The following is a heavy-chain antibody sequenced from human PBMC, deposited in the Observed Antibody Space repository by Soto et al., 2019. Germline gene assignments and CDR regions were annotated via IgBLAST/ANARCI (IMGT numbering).Heavy chain of an antibody. V-gene: IGHV4-4*02. D-gene: IGHD2-15*01. Sequence: QVQLQESGPGLVKPSGTLSLTCAVSGGSISSSNWWSWVRQPPGKGLEWIGEIYHSGSTNYNPSLKSRVTISVAKSKNQFSLKLSSVTAADTAVYYCASFGGKREVDYYYYYGMDVWGQGTTVTVSS. CDR1: GGSISSSNW. CDR3: ASFGGKREVDYYYYYGMDV. CDR2: IYHSGST. J-gene: IGHJ6*02.